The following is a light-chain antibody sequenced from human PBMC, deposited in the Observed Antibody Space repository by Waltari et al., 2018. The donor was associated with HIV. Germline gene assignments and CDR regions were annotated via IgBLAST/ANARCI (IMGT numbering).Light chain of an antibody. J-gene: IGLJ2*01. Sequence: QSALTRLASVSGSPGQSITLSCTGTTRDVAGSEFVSWFQHHPGKAPHLLIYDVTSRPSWTSDRFAGSKSGATASLTISGLQAEDEADYYCSSYATNTTVIFGGGTKVTVL. CDR2: DVT. CDR1: TRDVAGSEF. CDR3: SSYATNTTVI. V-gene: IGLV2-14*03.